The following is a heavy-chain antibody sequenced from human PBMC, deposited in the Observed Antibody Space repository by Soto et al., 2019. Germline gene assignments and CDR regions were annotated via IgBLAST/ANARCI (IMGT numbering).Heavy chain of an antibody. J-gene: IGHJ4*02. Sequence: SETLSLTCTVSGGSVSSGSYYWSWIRQPPGKGLEWIGYIYYSGSTNYNPSLKSRVTISVDTSKNQFSLKLSSVTAADTAVYYCARYFCYYYSSGYYCPFDYWGQGTLVTVSS. V-gene: IGHV4-61*01. CDR3: ARYFCYYYSSGYYCPFDY. CDR2: IYYSGST. D-gene: IGHD3-22*01. CDR1: GGSVSSGSYY.